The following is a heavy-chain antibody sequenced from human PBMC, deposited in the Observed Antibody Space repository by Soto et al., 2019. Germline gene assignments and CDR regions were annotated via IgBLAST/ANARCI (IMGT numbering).Heavy chain of an antibody. Sequence: GASVKVSCKASGYTFTSYGISWVRQAPGQGLEWMGWISAYNGNTNYAQKLQGRVTMTTDTSTSTAYMELRRLRSDDTAGYYCAGEQAAAMPHFLDYWGQGAQVTVSS. D-gene: IGHD2-2*01. CDR1: GYTFTSYG. V-gene: IGHV1-18*04. CDR2: ISAYNGNT. J-gene: IGHJ4*02. CDR3: AGEQAAAMPHFLDY.